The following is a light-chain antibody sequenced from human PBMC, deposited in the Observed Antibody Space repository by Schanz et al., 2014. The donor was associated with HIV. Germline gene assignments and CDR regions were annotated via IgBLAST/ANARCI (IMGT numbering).Light chain of an antibody. J-gene: IGLJ1*01. CDR2: DVS. Sequence: QSVLTQPASLSGSPGQSITISCTGTSIDVGGYDYVSWYQQHPDKAPRLIIYDVSNRPSGVSSRFSGSKSGSAASLTISGLQAEDEADYYCCSYTTTSTYVFGAGTKLTVL. V-gene: IGLV2-14*03. CDR3: CSYTTTSTYV. CDR1: SIDVGGYDY.